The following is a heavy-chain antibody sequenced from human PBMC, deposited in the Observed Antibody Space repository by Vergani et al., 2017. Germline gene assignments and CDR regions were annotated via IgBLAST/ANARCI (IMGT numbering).Heavy chain of an antibody. Sequence: EVQLVESGGGLVQPGRSLRLSCAASGFTFDDYAMHWVRQAPGKGLEWVSGISWNSGSIGYADSVKGRFTISRDNAKNSLYLQMNSLRAEDTAVYYCARDEAVYYYYGMDVWGQGTTVTVSS. V-gene: IGHV3-9*01. D-gene: IGHD6-25*01. CDR2: ISWNSGSI. J-gene: IGHJ6*02. CDR3: ARDEAVYYYYGMDV. CDR1: GFTFDDYA.